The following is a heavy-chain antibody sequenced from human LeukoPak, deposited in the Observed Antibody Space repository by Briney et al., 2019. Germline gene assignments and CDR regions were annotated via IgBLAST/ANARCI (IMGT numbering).Heavy chain of an antibody. V-gene: IGHV1-2*02. J-gene: IGHJ4*02. D-gene: IGHD3-10*01. CDR2: MNPKTGGT. CDR3: ARGASPYGSGSYYSDY. CDR1: ASPFTAYY. Sequence: ASVKVSCKASASPFTAYYIHWVRQAPGQGLEWMGWMNPKTGGTNYAQKFQGRVTMTRDTSINTAYMELSSLKSDDTAFYYCARGASPYGSGSYYSDYWGQGTLVTVSS.